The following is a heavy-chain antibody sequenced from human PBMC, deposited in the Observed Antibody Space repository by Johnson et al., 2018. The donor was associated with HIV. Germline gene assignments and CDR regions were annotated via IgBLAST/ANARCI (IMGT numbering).Heavy chain of an antibody. D-gene: IGHD4-17*01. J-gene: IGHJ3*02. Sequence: QVQLVESGGGVVQSGKSLRLSCAASGFTFSSYAMHWVRQAPGKGLEWVAIISYDGTYNYYADSVQGRFTISRDNSKNTLYLQMNSLRVDDTAVYHCARPSVMTTLTTTPWAFDIWGQGTMVTVSS. CDR3: ARPSVMTTLTTTPWAFDI. CDR2: ISYDGTYN. V-gene: IGHV3-30*04. CDR1: GFTFSSYA.